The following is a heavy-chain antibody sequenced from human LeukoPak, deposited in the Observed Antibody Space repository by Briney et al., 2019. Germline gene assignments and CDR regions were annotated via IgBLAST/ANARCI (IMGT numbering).Heavy chain of an antibody. CDR2: ISYDGSTK. J-gene: IGHJ4*02. D-gene: IGHD2-21*02. CDR3: SGFCGGDCYENY. V-gene: IGHV3-30*04. CDR1: GFTFTTYA. Sequence: GGSLRLSCAASGFTFTTYAMHWVRQAPGKGLEWVAAISYDGSTKYYADSVKGRFTVSRDNSKSTLYLQINSLRPEDTAIYYASGFCGGDCYENYWGQGALVTVSS.